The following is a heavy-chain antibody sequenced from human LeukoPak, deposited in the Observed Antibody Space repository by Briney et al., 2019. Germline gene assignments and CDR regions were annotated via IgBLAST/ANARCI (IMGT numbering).Heavy chain of an antibody. J-gene: IGHJ4*02. Sequence: GGSLRLSCAVSGFTLGSYWMHWVRQAPGQGLAWVSRVNTDGSSTTYAESVKGRFTISKDNAKNTLYLQMNGLRAEDTAVYYCARGSHDYGDYRDDYWGQGILVTVSS. D-gene: IGHD4-17*01. CDR1: GFTLGSYW. CDR3: ARGSHDYGDYRDDY. V-gene: IGHV3-74*01. CDR2: VNTDGSST.